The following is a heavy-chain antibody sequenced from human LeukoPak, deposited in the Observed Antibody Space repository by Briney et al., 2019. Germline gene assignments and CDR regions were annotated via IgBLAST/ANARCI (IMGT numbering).Heavy chain of an antibody. D-gene: IGHD3-3*01. Sequence: PSETLSLTCAVYGGSFSGYYWSWIRQPPGKGLEWIGEINHSGSTNYNPSLKSRVTISVDTSKNQFSLKLSSVTAADTAVYYCARTTGFLEWFDYWGQGTLVTVSS. CDR2: INHSGST. CDR1: GGSFSGYY. J-gene: IGHJ4*02. V-gene: IGHV4-34*01. CDR3: ARTTGFLEWFDY.